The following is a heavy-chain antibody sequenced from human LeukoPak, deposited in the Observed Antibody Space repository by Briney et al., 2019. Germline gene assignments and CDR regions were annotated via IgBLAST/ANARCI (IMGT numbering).Heavy chain of an antibody. V-gene: IGHV4-34*01. D-gene: IGHD3-22*01. CDR2: INHSGST. CDR1: GGSFSGYY. Sequence: SETLSLTCAVYGGSFSGYYWSWIRQPPGKGLEWIGEINHSGSTNYNPSLKSRVTISVDTSKNQFSLKLSSVTAADTAVYYCARLILDSSGYYRGVAFDIWGQGTMVTVSS. CDR3: ARLILDSSGYYRGVAFDI. J-gene: IGHJ3*02.